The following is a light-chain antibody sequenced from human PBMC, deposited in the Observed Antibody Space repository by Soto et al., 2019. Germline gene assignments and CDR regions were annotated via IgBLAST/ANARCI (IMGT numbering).Light chain of an antibody. CDR1: QSVSSY. V-gene: IGKV3-11*01. Sequence: EIVLTQSPATLSLSPRERATLSCRASQSVSSYLAWYQQKPGQAPRLLIYDASNRATGIPARFSGSGSGTDFTLTISSLEPEDFAVYYCQQRSNWPPTFGQGTKVEI. CDR3: QQRSNWPPT. J-gene: IGKJ1*01. CDR2: DAS.